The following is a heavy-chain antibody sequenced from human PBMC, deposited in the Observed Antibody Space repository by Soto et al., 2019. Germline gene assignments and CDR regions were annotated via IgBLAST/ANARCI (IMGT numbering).Heavy chain of an antibody. CDR2: IYYRGNA. Sequence: QLQLQESGPGLVKPSETLSLTCSVSDDSINSDKYYWGWTRQPPGKGLEWIGSIYYRGNAYYNPSLHTRVTKSLDKSKSHFSLKLNSVTAADSAVYFCARLEGLATISYYFDFWGPGALVTVSS. CDR1: DDSINSDKYY. J-gene: IGHJ4*02. V-gene: IGHV4-39*01. D-gene: IGHD5-12*01. CDR3: ARLEGLATISYYFDF.